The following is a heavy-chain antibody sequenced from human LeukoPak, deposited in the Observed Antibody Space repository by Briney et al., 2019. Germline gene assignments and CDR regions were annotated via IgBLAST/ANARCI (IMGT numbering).Heavy chain of an antibody. V-gene: IGHV1-69*13. Sequence: SVKVSCKASGGTFSSYAISWVRQAPGQGLEWMGGIIPIFGTANYAQKFQGRVTITADESTSTAYMELSSLRSEDTAVYYCARGVLPAVTDNWFDPWGQGTLVTVSS. D-gene: IGHD4-11*01. CDR1: GGTFSSYA. CDR3: ARGVLPAVTDNWFDP. J-gene: IGHJ5*02. CDR2: IIPIFGTA.